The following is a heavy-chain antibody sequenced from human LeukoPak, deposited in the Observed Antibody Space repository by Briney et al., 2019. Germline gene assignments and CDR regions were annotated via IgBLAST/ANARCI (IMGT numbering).Heavy chain of an antibody. V-gene: IGHV3-30*02. J-gene: IGHJ4*02. CDR1: GFTFSSYG. CDR2: IRYDGSNK. Sequence: AGGSLRLSCAASGFTFSSYGMHWVRQAPGKGLEWVAFIRYDGSNKYYADSVKGGFTISRDNSKNTLYLQMNSLRAEDTDVYYCAKDGYYYDSSGYYEGYWGQGTLVTVSS. D-gene: IGHD3-22*01. CDR3: AKDGYYYDSSGYYEGY.